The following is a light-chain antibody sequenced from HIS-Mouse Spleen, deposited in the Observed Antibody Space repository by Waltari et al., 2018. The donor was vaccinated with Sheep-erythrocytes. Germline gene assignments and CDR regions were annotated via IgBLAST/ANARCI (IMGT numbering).Light chain of an antibody. J-gene: IGKJ4*01. CDR3: QQYDNLLT. Sequence: DMQMTQSPSSLSASVGGRVTITYQASQDISNYLNWYQKKPGKAPKLLIYDASNLETGVPSRFSGSGSGTDFTFTISSLQPEDIATYYCQQYDNLLTFGGGTKVEIK. CDR1: QDISNY. V-gene: IGKV1-33*01. CDR2: DAS.